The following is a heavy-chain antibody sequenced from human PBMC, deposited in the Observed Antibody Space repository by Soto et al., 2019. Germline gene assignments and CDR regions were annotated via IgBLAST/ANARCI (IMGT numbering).Heavy chain of an antibody. Sequence: GGSLRLSCAASGFTFSSYAMSWVRQAPGKGLEWVSAISGSGGSTYYADSVKGRFTISRDNSKNTLYLQMNSLRAEDTAVYYCAKDRSWRVPAAPPNDYWGQGTLVTVSS. CDR3: AKDRSWRVPAAPPNDY. V-gene: IGHV3-23*01. CDR2: ISGSGGST. CDR1: GFTFSSYA. D-gene: IGHD2-2*01. J-gene: IGHJ4*02.